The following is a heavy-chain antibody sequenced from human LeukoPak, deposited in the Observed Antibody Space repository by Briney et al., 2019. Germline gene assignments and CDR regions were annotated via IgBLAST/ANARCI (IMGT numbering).Heavy chain of an antibody. J-gene: IGHJ4*02. Sequence: GGSLRLSCAASGFTFSSYSMNWVRQAPGKGLEWVSYISSSSSTIYYADSVKGRFTISRDNAKNSLYLQMNSLRAEDTAVYYCAVGATWDGGFFDYWGQGTLVTVSS. D-gene: IGHD1-26*01. CDR1: GFTFSSYS. V-gene: IGHV3-48*01. CDR2: ISSSSSTI. CDR3: AVGATWDGGFFDY.